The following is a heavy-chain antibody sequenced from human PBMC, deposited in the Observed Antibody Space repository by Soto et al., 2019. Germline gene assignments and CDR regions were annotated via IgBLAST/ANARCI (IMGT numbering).Heavy chain of an antibody. Sequence: QVQLVESGGGVVQPGRSLRLSCAASGFTFSSYGMHWVRQAPGKGLEWVAVIWYDGSNKYYADSVKGRFTISRDNSKNTLYLQMNSLRAKDTAVYYCARDLGYYGMDVWGQGTTVTVSS. CDR3: ARDLGYYGMDV. CDR1: GFTFSSYG. J-gene: IGHJ6*02. CDR2: IWYDGSNK. V-gene: IGHV3-33*01. D-gene: IGHD3-16*01.